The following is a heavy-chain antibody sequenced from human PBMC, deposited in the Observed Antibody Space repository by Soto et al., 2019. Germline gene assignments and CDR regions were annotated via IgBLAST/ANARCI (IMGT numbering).Heavy chain of an antibody. J-gene: IGHJ3*02. CDR3: ARVSRGKPNDAFDI. Sequence: GSLRLSCAASGFTFSSYWMSWVRQAPGKGLEWVANIKQDGSEKYYVDSVKGRFTISRDNAKNSLYLQMNSLRAEDTAVYYCARVSRGKPNDAFDIWGQGTMVTVSS. CDR2: IKQDGSEK. CDR1: GFTFSSYW. V-gene: IGHV3-7*01.